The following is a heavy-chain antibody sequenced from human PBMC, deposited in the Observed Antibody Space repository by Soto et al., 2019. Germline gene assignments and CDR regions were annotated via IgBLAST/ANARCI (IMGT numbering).Heavy chain of an antibody. V-gene: IGHV1-18*01. CDR3: AREHRRISIVQGMDV. CDR2: ISAYTGKT. J-gene: IGHJ6*02. D-gene: IGHD3-10*01. Sequence: QVQLVQSGGEVKKPGASVKVSCKASGYTFNNYGFSWVRQAPGQGLEWMGWISAYTGKTNYAQHFQDRLTLTIDPSTSTAYMDLRSLRSDDTAVYYCAREHRRISIVQGMDVWGQGTPVTVSS. CDR1: GYTFNNYG.